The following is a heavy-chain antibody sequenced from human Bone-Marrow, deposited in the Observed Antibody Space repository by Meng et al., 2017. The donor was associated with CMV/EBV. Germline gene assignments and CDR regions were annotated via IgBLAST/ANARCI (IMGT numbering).Heavy chain of an antibody. V-gene: IGHV4-31*02. D-gene: IGHD6-13*01. Sequence: SIGSGRTFRSWIRHPPRKGLEWIGYIYYGGTTYYNPSLKSRVTISVDTSKNQFSLKVTSVTAADTAVYYCARGRSSSWDYYYYGMDVWGQGTTVTVSS. CDR1: SIGSGRTF. J-gene: IGHJ6*02. CDR2: IYYGGTT. CDR3: ARGRSSSWDYYYYGMDV.